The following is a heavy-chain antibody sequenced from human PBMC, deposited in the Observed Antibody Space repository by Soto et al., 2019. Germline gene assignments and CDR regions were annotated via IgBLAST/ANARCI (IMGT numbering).Heavy chain of an antibody. CDR1: GFTFSDYY. CDR2: ISSSSSYI. Sequence: QVQLVESGGGLVKPGGSLRLSCAASGFTFSDYYMSWIRQAPETGLEWLSYISSSSSYINYADSVKGRFTISRDNAKDSLYLQRSRLRAEDTAVYYCAREGPGSSSWYVDSWGQGTLVTVSS. V-gene: IGHV3-11*05. D-gene: IGHD6-13*01. J-gene: IGHJ4*02. CDR3: AREGPGSSSWYVDS.